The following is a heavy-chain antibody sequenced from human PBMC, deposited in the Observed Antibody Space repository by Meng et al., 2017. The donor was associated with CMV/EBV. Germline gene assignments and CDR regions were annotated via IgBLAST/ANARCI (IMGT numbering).Heavy chain of an antibody. CDR3: AKDRCSTTSCPLDY. J-gene: IGHJ4*02. Sequence: GESLKISCAASGFTFSSYAMSWGRQAPGQGLEWGSFISGSGGTTYYADSVEGRFTISRDNSGNTLYLQMSSLRVEDTAIYYCAKDRCSTTSCPLDYWGQGTLVTVSS. D-gene: IGHD2-2*01. CDR2: ISGSGGTT. CDR1: GFTFSSYA. V-gene: IGHV3-23*01.